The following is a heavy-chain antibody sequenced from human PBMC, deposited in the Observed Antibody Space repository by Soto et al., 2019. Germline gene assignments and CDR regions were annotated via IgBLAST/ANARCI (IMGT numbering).Heavy chain of an antibody. J-gene: IGHJ4*02. CDR1: GLTFRNYG. Sequence: EVQLVESGGGLVQPGESLRLSCAASGLTFRNYGLSWVRQAPGQGLEWVASIDEDGGAKYFLDSVKGRFIISRDNARSTLSLQMNSLRAEDTAVYYCARGPWWGQGTLVTVSS. CDR3: ARGPW. V-gene: IGHV3-7*01. CDR2: IDEDGGAK.